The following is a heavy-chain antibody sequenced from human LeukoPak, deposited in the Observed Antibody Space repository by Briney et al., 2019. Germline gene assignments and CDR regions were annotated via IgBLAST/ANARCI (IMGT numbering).Heavy chain of an antibody. CDR1: GYTFTGYY. V-gene: IGHV1-2*02. Sequence: ASVKVSCKASGYTFTGYYMHWVGQAPGQGLEWMGWINPNSGGTNYAQKFQGRVTMTRDTSISTAYMELSRLRSDDTAVYYCARDPLINYYGSGSYYNMYNWFDPWGQGTLVTVSS. J-gene: IGHJ5*02. CDR2: INPNSGGT. D-gene: IGHD3-10*01. CDR3: ARDPLINYYGSGSYYNMYNWFDP.